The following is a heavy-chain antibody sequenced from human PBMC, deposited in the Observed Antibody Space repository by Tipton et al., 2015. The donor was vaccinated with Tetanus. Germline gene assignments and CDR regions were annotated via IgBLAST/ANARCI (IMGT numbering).Heavy chain of an antibody. Sequence: TLSLTCAVYGGSFSGYYWSWIRQPPGKGLEWIGEINHSGSTNYNPSLKSRVTISVDTSKNQSSLKLSSVTAADTAVYYCARVSVAFDYWGQGTLVTVSS. J-gene: IGHJ4*02. CDR3: ARVSVAFDY. CDR2: INHSGST. CDR1: GGSFSGYY. D-gene: IGHD6-19*01. V-gene: IGHV4-34*01.